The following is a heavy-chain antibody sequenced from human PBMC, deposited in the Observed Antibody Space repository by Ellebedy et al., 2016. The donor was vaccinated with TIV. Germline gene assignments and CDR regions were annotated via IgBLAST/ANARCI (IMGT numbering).Heavy chain of an antibody. CDR3: ARVALVVVAATWADY. J-gene: IGHJ4*02. Sequence: ASVKVSCXASGYTFTGYYMHWVRQAPGQGLEWMGWINPNSGGTNYAQKFQGRVTMTRDTSISTAYMELSRLRSDDTAVYYCARVALVVVAATWADYWGQGTLVTVSS. D-gene: IGHD2-15*01. V-gene: IGHV1-2*02. CDR2: INPNSGGT. CDR1: GYTFTGYY.